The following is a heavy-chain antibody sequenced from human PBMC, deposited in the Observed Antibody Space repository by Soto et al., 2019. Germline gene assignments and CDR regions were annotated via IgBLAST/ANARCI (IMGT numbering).Heavy chain of an antibody. D-gene: IGHD6-19*01. CDR1: GFTFSSYW. J-gene: IGHJ4*02. CDR2: INSDGSST. Sequence: EVQLVESGGGLVQPGGSLRLSCAASGFTFSSYWMHWVRHAPGKGLVWVSRINSDGSSTSYADSVKGRFTISRDNAKDTLYLQMNCLRAEDTDVYYCAVAVAGPTAIGYWGQGTLVTVSS. CDR3: AVAVAGPTAIGY. V-gene: IGHV3-74*01.